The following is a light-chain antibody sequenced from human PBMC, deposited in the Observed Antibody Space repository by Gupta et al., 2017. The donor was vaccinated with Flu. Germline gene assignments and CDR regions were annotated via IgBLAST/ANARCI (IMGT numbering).Light chain of an antibody. CDR3: QQYDNLQLT. Sequence: DIQMTQSPSSLSASVGDRVTITCQASQDISNYLNWYQQKPGKAPKLLIYDASNFETGVPSRFSGSGSGTDFTFTISSLQPEDIATYYCQQYDNLQLTFGGGTKVEIK. CDR2: DAS. V-gene: IGKV1-33*01. J-gene: IGKJ4*01. CDR1: QDISNY.